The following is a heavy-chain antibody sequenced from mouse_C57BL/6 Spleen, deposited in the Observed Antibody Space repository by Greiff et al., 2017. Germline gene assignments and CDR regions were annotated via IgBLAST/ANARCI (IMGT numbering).Heavy chain of an antibody. V-gene: IGHV5-4*01. CDR3: ARERLLGLGAMDY. CDR2: ISDGGSYT. CDR1: GFTFSSYA. D-gene: IGHD1-2*01. J-gene: IGHJ4*01. Sequence: EVKVVESGGGLVKPGGSLKLSCAASGFTFSSYAMSWVRQTPEKRLEWVATISDGGSYTYYPDNVKGRFTISRDNAKNNLYLQMRHLKSEDTAMYYCARERLLGLGAMDYWGQGTSVTVSS.